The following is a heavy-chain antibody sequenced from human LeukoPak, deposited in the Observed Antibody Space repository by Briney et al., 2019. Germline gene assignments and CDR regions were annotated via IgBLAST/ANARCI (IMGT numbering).Heavy chain of an antibody. Sequence: SETLSLTCTVSGGSISSYYWSWIRQPPGKGLEWIGSMYYSGSTNYSPSLKSRVTISVDTSKNQFSLKLRSVTAADTAVYYCARDSFGVGGADNWFDPWGQGTLVIVSS. D-gene: IGHD3-16*01. CDR2: MYYSGST. CDR3: ARDSFGVGGADNWFDP. J-gene: IGHJ5*02. CDR1: GGSISSYY. V-gene: IGHV4-59*01.